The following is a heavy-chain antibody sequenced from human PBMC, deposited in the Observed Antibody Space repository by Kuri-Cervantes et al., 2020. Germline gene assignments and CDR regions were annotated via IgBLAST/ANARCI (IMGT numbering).Heavy chain of an antibody. Sequence: SETLSLTCAVSGGSTSSGGYSWSWIRQPPGKGLEWIGYIYHSGSTYYNPSLKSRVTISVDTSKNQFSLKLSSVTAADTAVYYCAREGLYYYGSGSYYKYDNWFDPWGQGTLVTVSS. CDR2: IYHSGST. D-gene: IGHD3-10*01. CDR1: GGSTSSGGYS. V-gene: IGHV4-30-2*01. CDR3: AREGLYYYGSGSYYKYDNWFDP. J-gene: IGHJ5*02.